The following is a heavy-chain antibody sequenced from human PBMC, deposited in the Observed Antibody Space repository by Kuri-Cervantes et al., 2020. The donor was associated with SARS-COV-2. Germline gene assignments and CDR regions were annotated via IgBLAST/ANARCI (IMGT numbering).Heavy chain of an antibody. CDR1: GGSISSYY. D-gene: IGHD1-1*01. CDR2: IYYSGST. J-gene: IGHJ2*01. V-gene: IGHV4-59*12. Sequence: SETLSLTCTVSGGSISSYYWSWIRQPPGKGLEWIAYIYYSGSTNYNPSLKSRVTISVDTSKNQFSLKLSSVTAADTAVYYCARWVPQLGANDLWGRGTLVTVSS. CDR3: ARWVPQLGANDL.